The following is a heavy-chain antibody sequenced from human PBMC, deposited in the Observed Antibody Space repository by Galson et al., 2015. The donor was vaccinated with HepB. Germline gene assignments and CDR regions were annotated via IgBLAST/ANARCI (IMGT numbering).Heavy chain of an antibody. J-gene: IGHJ4*02. CDR2: IYSGGST. Sequence: SLRLSCAASGFTVSSNYMSWVRQAPGKGLEWVSVIYSGGSTYYADSVKGRFTISRDNSKNTLYLQMNSLRAEDTAVYYCARAVSGWQTFYFDYWGQGTLVTVSS. CDR3: ARAVSGWQTFYFDY. V-gene: IGHV3-53*01. D-gene: IGHD6-19*01. CDR1: GFTVSSNY.